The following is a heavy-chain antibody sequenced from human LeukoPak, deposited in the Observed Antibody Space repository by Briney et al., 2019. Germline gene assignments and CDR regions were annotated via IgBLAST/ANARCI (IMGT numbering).Heavy chain of an antibody. D-gene: IGHD2-21*02. V-gene: IGHV1-8*01. J-gene: IGHJ6*02. Sequence: ASVKVSCKASGYTFTSYDINGVRQATGQGLEWMGWMNPNSGNTGYAQKLQGRVTITRNTSISTAYMELSSLRSEDTAVYYCARRGDWPYYYGMDVWGQGTTVTVSS. CDR1: GYTFTSYD. CDR3: ARRGDWPYYYGMDV. CDR2: MNPNSGNT.